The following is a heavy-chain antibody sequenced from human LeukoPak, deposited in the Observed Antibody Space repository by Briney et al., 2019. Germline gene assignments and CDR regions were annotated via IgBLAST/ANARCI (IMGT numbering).Heavy chain of an antibody. Sequence: GGSLRLSCAASGFSFSSYSMNWVRQAPGKGLEWVSYISSSSSTIYYADSVKGRFTISRDNAKNSLYLQMNSLRAEDTAVYYCARDAEELELRTWFDPWGQGTLVTVSS. J-gene: IGHJ5*02. D-gene: IGHD1-7*01. CDR1: GFSFSSYS. CDR2: ISSSSSTI. CDR3: ARDAEELELRTWFDP. V-gene: IGHV3-48*04.